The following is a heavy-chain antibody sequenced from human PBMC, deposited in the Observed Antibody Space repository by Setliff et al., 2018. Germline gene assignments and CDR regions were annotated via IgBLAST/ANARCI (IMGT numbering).Heavy chain of an antibody. CDR3: AKDHRTQWQWLVLRGGSYFDY. V-gene: IGHV3-30-3*01. J-gene: IGHJ4*02. CDR1: GFTFSSYA. CDR2: ISYDGSNK. Sequence: PGGSLRLSCAASGFTFSSYAMHWVRQAPGKGLEWVAVISYDGSNKYYADSVKGRFTISRDNSKNTLYLQMNSLRAEDTAVYYCAKDHRTQWQWLVLRGGSYFDYWGQGTLVTVS. D-gene: IGHD6-19*01.